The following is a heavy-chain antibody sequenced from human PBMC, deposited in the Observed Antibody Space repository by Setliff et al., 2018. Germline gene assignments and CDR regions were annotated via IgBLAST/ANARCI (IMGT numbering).Heavy chain of an antibody. Sequence: KPSETLSLTCTVSGGSISSYYWSWIRQPAGKGLEWIGHIYIGGSANYNPSLKGRVTMSIDTSKNQFSLKLNSVTAADMAVYYCAREQWLGPPGYYYMDVWAKGTTVTVSS. J-gene: IGHJ6*03. CDR1: GGSISSYY. D-gene: IGHD6-19*01. CDR3: AREQWLGPPGYYYMDV. V-gene: IGHV4-4*07. CDR2: IYIGGSA.